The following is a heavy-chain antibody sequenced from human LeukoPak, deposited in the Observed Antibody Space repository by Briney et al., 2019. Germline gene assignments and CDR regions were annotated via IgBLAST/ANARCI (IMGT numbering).Heavy chain of an antibody. J-gene: IGHJ4*02. V-gene: IGHV3-21*01. CDR2: ISSSSSYI. CDR1: GFTFSSYS. CDR3: ARVGGCSSISCYTGFDY. D-gene: IGHD2-2*02. Sequence: GGSLRLSCAASGFTFSSYSMNWVRQAPGKGLEWVSSISSSSSYIYYADSVKGRFTISRDNAKNSLYLQMNSLRAEDTAVYYCARVGGCSSISCYTGFDYWGQGTLVTVSS.